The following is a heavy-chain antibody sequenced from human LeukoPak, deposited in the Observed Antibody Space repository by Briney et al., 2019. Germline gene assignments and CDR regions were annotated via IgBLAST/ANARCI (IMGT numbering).Heavy chain of an antibody. CDR1: GFTFSSYW. V-gene: IGHV3-7*01. D-gene: IGHD6-19*01. Sequence: PGGSLRLSCAASGFTFSSYWMSWVRQAPGKRLEWVANIKQDGSEKYYVDSVKGRFTISRDNAKNSLYLQMNSLRAEDTAVYYCARDSRGGAAVAGRVDYWGQGTLVTVSS. J-gene: IGHJ4*02. CDR2: IKQDGSEK. CDR3: ARDSRGGAAVAGRVDY.